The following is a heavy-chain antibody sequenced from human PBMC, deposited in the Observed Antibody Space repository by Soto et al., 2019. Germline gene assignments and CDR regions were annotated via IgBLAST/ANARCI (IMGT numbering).Heavy chain of an antibody. J-gene: IGHJ4*02. Sequence: PGGSLRLSCAASGFTFGNTWMNWVRQAPGKGLEWVGHIKSETDDGSIDYAAHVKGRFTISRDDLKNTLYLQMNSLTTEDTAVYYCRWFGENQGYWGQGTLVTVSS. V-gene: IGHV3-15*07. CDR1: GFTFGNTW. CDR2: IKSETDDGSI. CDR3: RWFGENQGY. D-gene: IGHD3-10*01.